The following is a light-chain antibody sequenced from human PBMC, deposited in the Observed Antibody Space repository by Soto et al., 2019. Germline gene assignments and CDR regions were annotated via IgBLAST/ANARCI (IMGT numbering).Light chain of an antibody. CDR3: QQFGTLPGT. J-gene: IGKJ2*01. CDR2: GTS. Sequence: EIVMTQSPDTLSLSPGEAATLSCRASQSVTSTFFAWYQQKPGQAPRLLIYGTSSRATGIPDRFSGSGSGTDFTLTISRLEPEDFAVYHCQQFGTLPGTFGQGTKLETK. CDR1: QSVTSTF. V-gene: IGKV3-20*01.